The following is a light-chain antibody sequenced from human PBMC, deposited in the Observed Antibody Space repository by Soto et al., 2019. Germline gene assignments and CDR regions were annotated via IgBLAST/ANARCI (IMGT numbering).Light chain of an antibody. CDR1: QSISSW. Sequence: DIQMTLSPATLSASVEDRVTITCRASQSISSWLSWYQQKPGKAPKLLIYDASSLQSGVPSRFSGSGSGTEFTLTISGLQPDDFATYYCQHYTTYSTWPFGQGTKVDI. J-gene: IGKJ1*01. V-gene: IGKV1-5*01. CDR3: QHYTTYSTWP. CDR2: DAS.